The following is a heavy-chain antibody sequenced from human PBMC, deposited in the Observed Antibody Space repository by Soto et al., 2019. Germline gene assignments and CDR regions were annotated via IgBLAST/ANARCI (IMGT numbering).Heavy chain of an antibody. CDR1: GFTFSSYA. CDR3: AKRVSYDILTGYYFWFDY. Sequence: GGSLRLSCAASGFTFSSYAMSWVRQAPGKGLEWVSAISGSGGSTYYADSVKGRFTISRDNSKNTLYLQMNSLRAEDTAVYYCAKRVSYDILTGYYFWFDYWGQGTLVTVSS. CDR2: ISGSGGST. J-gene: IGHJ4*02. D-gene: IGHD3-9*01. V-gene: IGHV3-23*01.